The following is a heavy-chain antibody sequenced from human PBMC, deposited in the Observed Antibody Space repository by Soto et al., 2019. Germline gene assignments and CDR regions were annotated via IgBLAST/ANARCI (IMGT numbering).Heavy chain of an antibody. V-gene: IGHV1-69*12. J-gene: IGHJ4*02. CDR2: IIPIFGTA. Sequence: QVQLVQSGAEVKKPGSSVKVSCKASGGTFSSYAISWVRQAPGQGLEWMGGIIPIFGTANYAQKFQGRVTITADEATSTAYMELSSLRSEDTAVYYCARVDCISTSCYVVGFDYWGQGTLVTVSS. CDR3: ARVDCISTSCYVVGFDY. D-gene: IGHD2-2*01. CDR1: GGTFSSYA.